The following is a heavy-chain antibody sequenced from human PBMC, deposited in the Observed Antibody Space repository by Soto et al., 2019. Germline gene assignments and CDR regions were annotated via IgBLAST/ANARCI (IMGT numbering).Heavy chain of an antibody. D-gene: IGHD2-2*01. CDR3: ARGIVVVPGAMRYYYYGMDV. V-gene: IGHV4-59*01. CDR2: IYYSGST. Sequence: SETLSLTCTDSGGSISSYYWSWIRQPPRKGLEWIGYIYYSGSTNYNPSLKSRVTISVDTSKNQFSLKLSSVTAADTAVYYCARGIVVVPGAMRYYYYGMDVWGQGTTVTVSS. J-gene: IGHJ6*02. CDR1: GGSISSYY.